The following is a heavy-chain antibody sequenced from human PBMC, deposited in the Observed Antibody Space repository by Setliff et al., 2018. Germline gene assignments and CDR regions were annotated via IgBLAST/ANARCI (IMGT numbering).Heavy chain of an antibody. CDR1: GDSITTYY. D-gene: IGHD3-3*01. CDR2: IYHTGVT. J-gene: IGHJ5*02. CDR3: ARAPQYSNFWYALSWFDP. V-gene: IGHV4-59*08. Sequence: NPSETLSLTCTVSGDSITTYYWSWIRQPPDKGLEYIGYIYHTGVTNYNPSLKSRVTISIDTSKNQFSLKLTSVTAADTAVYFCARAPQYSNFWYALSWFDPWGQGTLVTVSS.